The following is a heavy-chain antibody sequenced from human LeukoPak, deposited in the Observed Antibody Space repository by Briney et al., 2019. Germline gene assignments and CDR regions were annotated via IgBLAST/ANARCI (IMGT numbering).Heavy chain of an antibody. CDR2: IYYTGST. V-gene: IGHV4-59*08. J-gene: IGHJ2*01. Sequence: SETLSLTCTVSGGSITNFYWSWVRQPQGKRLEWLGFIYYTGSTTYNPSLESRVTISVDTSKNQFSLRLRSVTAADTAVYYCAASRWYFDVWGRGVVVAVSS. CDR1: GGSITNFY. CDR3: AASRWYFDV.